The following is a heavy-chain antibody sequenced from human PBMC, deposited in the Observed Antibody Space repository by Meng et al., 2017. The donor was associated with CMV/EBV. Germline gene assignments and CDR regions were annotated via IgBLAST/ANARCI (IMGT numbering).Heavy chain of an antibody. CDR1: GYTFTGYY. CDR3: ARVIGYPDPSYFDY. J-gene: IGHJ4*02. Sequence: ASVKVSCKASGYTFTGYYMHWVRQAPGQGLEWMGWINPNSGGTNYAQKFQGRATMTRDTSISTAYMELSRLRSDDTAVYYCARVIGYPDPSYFDYWGQGTLVTVSS. D-gene: IGHD3-22*01. CDR2: INPNSGGT. V-gene: IGHV1-2*02.